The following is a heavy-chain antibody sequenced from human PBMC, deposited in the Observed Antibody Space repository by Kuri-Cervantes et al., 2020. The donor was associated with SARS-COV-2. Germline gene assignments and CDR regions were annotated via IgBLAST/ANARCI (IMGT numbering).Heavy chain of an antibody. Sequence: GGSLRLSCAASGFTFSSYGMHWVRQAPGKGLEWVGFVRRDGSNYYYADPVKGRFTISRDNSKNSLYLEMNSLRPEDTAVYYCAKVETANLGYWGQGTLVTVSS. CDR1: GFTFSSYG. J-gene: IGHJ4*02. V-gene: IGHV3-30*02. CDR3: AKVETANLGY. D-gene: IGHD3-3*01. CDR2: VRRDGSNY.